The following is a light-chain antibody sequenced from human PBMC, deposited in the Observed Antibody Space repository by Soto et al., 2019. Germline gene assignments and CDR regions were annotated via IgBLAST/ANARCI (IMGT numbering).Light chain of an antibody. CDR2: WAS. Sequence: IVMTHSPDSLAVSLGERATLNCKSSQSVLYSPNNKTYLAWYQHQPGQPPNMLICWASIRESGVPDRFSGSGSETDFTLTISSLKAQDVAVYFCYQYEQTHTWTFGRGTKVDIK. J-gene: IGKJ1*01. CDR3: YQYEQTHTWT. CDR1: QSVLYSPNNKTY. V-gene: IGKV4-1*01.